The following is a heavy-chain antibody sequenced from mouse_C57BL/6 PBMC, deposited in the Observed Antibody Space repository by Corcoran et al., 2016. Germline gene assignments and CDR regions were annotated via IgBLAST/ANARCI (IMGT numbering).Heavy chain of an antibody. V-gene: IGHV1-26*01. D-gene: IGHD3-2*02. CDR2: INPNNGGT. CDR3: ATTDSSGYVAWFAY. Sequence: EVQLQQSGPELVKPGASVKISCKASGYTFTDYYMNWVKQSHGKSLEWIGDINPNNGGTSYNQKFKGKATLTVDKSSSTAYMELRSLTSEDSAVYYCATTDSSGYVAWFAYWGQGTLVTVSA. CDR1: GYTFTDYY. J-gene: IGHJ3*01.